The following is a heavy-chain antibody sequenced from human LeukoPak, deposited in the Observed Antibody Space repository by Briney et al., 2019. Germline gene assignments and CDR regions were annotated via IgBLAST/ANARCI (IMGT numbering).Heavy chain of an antibody. D-gene: IGHD3-22*01. CDR3: ARDHSYSGSNYPRYFDV. CDR1: GGSVSSSGYS. Sequence: PSQTLSLPCTVSGGSVSSSGYSWSWIRQSPGKGLEWIAYVYHSGSTYYNPSITGRVTMSVDRSKNQLSLRSTSVTAADTAVYFCARDHSYSGSNYPRYFDVWGRGALVIVSP. J-gene: IGHJ2*01. CDR2: VYHSGST. V-gene: IGHV4-30-2*06.